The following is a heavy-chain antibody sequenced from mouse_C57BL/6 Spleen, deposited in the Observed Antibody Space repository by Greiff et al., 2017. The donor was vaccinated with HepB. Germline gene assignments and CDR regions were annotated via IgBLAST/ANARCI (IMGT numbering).Heavy chain of an antibody. CDR1: GYTFTDYY. J-gene: IGHJ1*03. CDR3: ARKGGSSWYFDV. CDR2: INPNNGGT. D-gene: IGHD1-1*01. V-gene: IGHV1-26*01. Sequence: EVQLQQSGPELVKPGASVKISCKASGYTFTDYYMNWVKQSHGKSLEWIGDINPNNGGTSYNQKFKGKATLTVDKSSSTAYMELRSLTSEDSAVYYCARKGGSSWYFDVWGTGTTVTVSS.